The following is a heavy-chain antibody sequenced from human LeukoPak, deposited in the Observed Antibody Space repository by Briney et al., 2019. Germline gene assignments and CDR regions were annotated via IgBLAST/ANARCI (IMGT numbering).Heavy chain of an antibody. CDR1: GYTFTSYG. V-gene: IGHV1-18*01. Sequence: VASVKVSYKASGYTFTSYGISWVRQAPGQGLEWMGWISAYNGNTNYAQKLQGRVTMTTDTSTSTAYMELRSLRSDDTAVYYCARGLHCDFWSGYFCYFDFWGQGTLVTVSS. D-gene: IGHD3-3*01. CDR3: ARGLHCDFWSGYFCYFDF. CDR2: ISAYNGNT. J-gene: IGHJ4*02.